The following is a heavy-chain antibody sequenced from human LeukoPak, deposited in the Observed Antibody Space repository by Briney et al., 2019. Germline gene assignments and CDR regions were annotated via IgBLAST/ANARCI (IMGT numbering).Heavy chain of an antibody. CDR3: GSYRRAYDV. V-gene: IGHV3-53*01. J-gene: IGHJ3*01. CDR1: GFTVSSNY. D-gene: IGHD1-26*01. Sequence: GGSLRLSCAASGFTVSSNYMSWVRQAPGKGLEWVSDILDDGRIYYADSVKGRFTNSRDHSQNKVNLQMDNLRAEDAAIYYCGSYRRAYDVWGQGTVVTVAS. CDR2: ILDDGRI.